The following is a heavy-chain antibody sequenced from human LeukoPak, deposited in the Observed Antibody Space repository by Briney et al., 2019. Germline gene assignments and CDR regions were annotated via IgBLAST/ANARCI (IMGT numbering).Heavy chain of an antibody. V-gene: IGHV3-21*01. CDR3: ARVEYGDYGAFDI. Sequence: PGGSLRLSCAASGFTFSSYAMSWVRQAPGKGLEWVSSISSSSSYIYYADSVKGRFTISRDNAKNSLYLQMNSLRAEDTAVYYCARVEYGDYGAFDIWGQGTMVTVSS. D-gene: IGHD4-17*01. J-gene: IGHJ3*02. CDR1: GFTFSSYA. CDR2: ISSSSSYI.